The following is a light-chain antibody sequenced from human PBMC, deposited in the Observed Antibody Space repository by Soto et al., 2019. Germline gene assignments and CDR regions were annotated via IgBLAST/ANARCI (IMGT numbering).Light chain of an antibody. V-gene: IGLV4-60*02. Sequence: QLVLTQSSSASASLGSSVKLTCSLSSGHSSYIIAWHQQQPGKAPRCLMKLEGIGSYNKGSGVPDRFSGSSSGADRCLTISNLQFEDEADYYCETWDSNTWVFDGGTQLTVL. CDR3: ETWDSNTWV. J-gene: IGLJ3*02. CDR2: LEGIGSY. CDR1: SGHSSYI.